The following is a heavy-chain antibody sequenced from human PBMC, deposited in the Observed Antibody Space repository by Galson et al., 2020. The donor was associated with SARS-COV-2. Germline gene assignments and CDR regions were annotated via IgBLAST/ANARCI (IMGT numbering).Heavy chain of an antibody. Sequence: ASVKVSCKASGYTFTSYYMHWVRQAPGQGLEWMGIINPSGGSTSYAQKFQGRVTMTRDASTSTVYMELSSLRSEDTAVYYCARDSINYSGYDYWGAAVAGLNLNGYYYYGMDVWGQGTTVTVSS. J-gene: IGHJ6*02. CDR1: GYTFTSYY. V-gene: IGHV1-46*03. CDR2: INPSGGST. D-gene: IGHD5-12*01. CDR3: ARDSINYSGYDYWGAAVAGLNLNGYYYYGMDV.